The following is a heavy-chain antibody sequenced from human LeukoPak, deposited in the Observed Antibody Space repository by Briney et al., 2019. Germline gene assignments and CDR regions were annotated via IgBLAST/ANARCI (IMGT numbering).Heavy chain of an antibody. J-gene: IGHJ6*03. CDR2: IIPILGIA. D-gene: IGHD2-2*01. Sequence: SVKVSCKASGGTFSSYTISWVRQAPGQGLQWMGRIIPILGIANYAQKFQGRVTITADKSTSTAYMELSSLRSEDTAVYYCAREGVVPAAIYYYYIDVWAKGPTVTVSS. CDR1: GGTFSSYT. V-gene: IGHV1-69*04. CDR3: AREGVVPAAIYYYYIDV.